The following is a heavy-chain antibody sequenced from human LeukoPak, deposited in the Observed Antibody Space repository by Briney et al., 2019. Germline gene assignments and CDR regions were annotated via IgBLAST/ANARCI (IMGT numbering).Heavy chain of an antibody. CDR2: VYHSGT. Sequence: SETLSLTCTVSGYSIGSGHYWAWIRPPPGKGLEWIGCVYHSGTYYKSSLTSRVTISMDTSKNQFSLKLTSVTAADSAFYYCAKSSGGGGHDSWGQGTLVTVSS. J-gene: IGHJ5*01. CDR1: GYSIGSGHY. CDR3: AKSSGGGGHDS. V-gene: IGHV4-38-2*02. D-gene: IGHD6-25*01.